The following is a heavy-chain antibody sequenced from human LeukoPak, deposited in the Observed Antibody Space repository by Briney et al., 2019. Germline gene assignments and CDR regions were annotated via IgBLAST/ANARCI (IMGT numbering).Heavy chain of an antibody. CDR1: GFTFSSYW. J-gene: IGHJ4*02. D-gene: IGHD6-6*01. CDR3: ARGGSSMFNY. CDR2: INTDGSST. Sequence: GGSLRLSCAASGFTFSSYWMHWVRHAPGKGLVWVSRINTDGSSTSYADSVKGRFTISRDNAKNTLYLQMNSLRAEDTAVYHCARGGSSMFNYWGQGTLVTVSS. V-gene: IGHV3-74*01.